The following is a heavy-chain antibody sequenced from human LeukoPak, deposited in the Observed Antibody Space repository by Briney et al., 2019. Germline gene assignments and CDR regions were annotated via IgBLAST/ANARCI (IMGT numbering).Heavy chain of an antibody. V-gene: IGHV1-69*05. J-gene: IGHJ4*02. CDR2: IIPIFGTA. Sequence: SVKVSCKASGGTFSSYAISWVRQAPGQGLEWMGGIIPIFGTANYAQKFQGRVTITTDESTSTAYMELSSLRSEDTAVYYFARGKMIEMATTFDYWGQGTLVTVSS. CDR3: ARGKMIEMATTFDY. D-gene: IGHD5-24*01. CDR1: GGTFSSYA.